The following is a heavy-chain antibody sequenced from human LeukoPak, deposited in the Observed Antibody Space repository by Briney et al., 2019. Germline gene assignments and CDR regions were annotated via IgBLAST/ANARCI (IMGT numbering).Heavy chain of an antibody. D-gene: IGHD6-13*01. V-gene: IGHV3-9*01. CDR1: GFTFDDYA. J-gene: IGHJ4*02. Sequence: GRSLRLSCAASGFTFDDYAMHWVRHAPGKGLEWVSGISWNSGSIGYADSVKGRFTISRDNAKNSLYLQVNSLRAEDTALYYCAKVAAADSDYFDYWGQGTLVTVSS. CDR2: ISWNSGSI. CDR3: AKVAAADSDYFDY.